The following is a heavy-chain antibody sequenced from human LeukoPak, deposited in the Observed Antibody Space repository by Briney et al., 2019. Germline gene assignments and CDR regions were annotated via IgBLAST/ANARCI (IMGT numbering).Heavy chain of an antibody. Sequence: GGSLRLSCAASGFTVSSNYMSWVRQAPGKGLEWVSVIYSGGSTYYADSVKGRFTISRDNSKNTLYLQMNSLRAEDTAVYYCAIRPYYYGSGTPPGAFDIWGQGTMVTVSS. CDR2: IYSGGST. D-gene: IGHD3-10*01. J-gene: IGHJ3*02. V-gene: IGHV3-66*02. CDR3: AIRPYYYGSGTPPGAFDI. CDR1: GFTVSSNY.